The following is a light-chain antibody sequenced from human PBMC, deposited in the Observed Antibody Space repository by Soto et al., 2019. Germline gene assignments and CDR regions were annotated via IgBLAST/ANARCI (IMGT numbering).Light chain of an antibody. J-gene: IGKJ1*01. V-gene: IGKV3D-20*01. CDR2: DAY. CDR1: QSVGSSY. Sequence: EIVLTQSPVTLSLSPGERATLSCGASQSVGSSYLAWYQQKPGLAPRLLIYDAYIRATGIPDRFSGSGSETEFTLTIRSLQSEDFAVYYCKQYNNWPRTFGQGTKVDIK. CDR3: KQYNNWPRT.